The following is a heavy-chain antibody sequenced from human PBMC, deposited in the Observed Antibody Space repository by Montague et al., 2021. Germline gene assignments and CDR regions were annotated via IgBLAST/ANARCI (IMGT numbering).Heavy chain of an antibody. CDR2: ILYSGTT. Sequence: SETLSLTCVVSGASISSNYWTWIRQPPGEGLECTGCILYSGTTNYNPSLRSRVTLSVDTSKKQFSLKLSHVTAADTAVYYCARFHYHGMKFDHWGRGTLVTVSS. J-gene: IGHJ2*01. CDR1: GASISSNY. V-gene: IGHV4-59*01. CDR3: ARFHYHGMKFDH. D-gene: IGHD1-14*01.